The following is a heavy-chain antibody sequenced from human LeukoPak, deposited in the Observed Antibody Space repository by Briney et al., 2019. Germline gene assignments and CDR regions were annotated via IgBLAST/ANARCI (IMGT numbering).Heavy chain of an antibody. CDR1: GFTFDDYG. J-gene: IGHJ4*02. D-gene: IGHD6-13*01. CDR2: INWNGGST. V-gene: IGHV3-20*04. CDR3: ARVPLSSSWYYFDY. Sequence: SGGSLRLSCAASGFTFDDYGMSWVRQAPGKGLEWVSGINWNGGSTGYADSVKGRFTISRDNAKNSLYLQMNSLRAEDTALYYCARVPLSSSWYYFDYWGQGTLVTVSS.